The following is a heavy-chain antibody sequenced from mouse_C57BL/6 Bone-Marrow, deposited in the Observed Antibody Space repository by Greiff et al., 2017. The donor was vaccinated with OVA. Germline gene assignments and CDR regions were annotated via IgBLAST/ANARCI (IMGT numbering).Heavy chain of an antibody. CDR1: GYTFTSYW. D-gene: IGHD2-4*01. V-gene: IGHV1-7*01. CDR2: INPSSGYT. CDR3: AGLHDFFDY. Sequence: VNVVESGAELAKPGASVKLSCKASGYTFTSYWMHWVKQRPGQGLEWIGYINPSSGYTKYNQKFKDKATLTADKSSSTAYMQLSSLTYEDSAVYYCAGLHDFFDYWGQGTTLTVSS. J-gene: IGHJ2*01.